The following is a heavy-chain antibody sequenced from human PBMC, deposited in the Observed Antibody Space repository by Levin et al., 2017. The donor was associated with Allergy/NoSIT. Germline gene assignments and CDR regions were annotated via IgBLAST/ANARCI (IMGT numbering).Heavy chain of an antibody. V-gene: IGHV4-39*01. CDR2: IYYSGST. CDR3: ARPPAPYSYGYGPFRNYYYMDG. D-gene: IGHD5-18*01. CDR1: GGSISSSSYY. Sequence: SETLSLTCTVSGGSISSSSYYWGWIRQPPGKGLEWIGSIYYSGSTYYNPSLKSRVTISVDTSKNQFSLKLSSVTAADTAVYYCARPPAPYSYGYGPFRNYYYMDGWGKGTTVTVSS. J-gene: IGHJ6*03.